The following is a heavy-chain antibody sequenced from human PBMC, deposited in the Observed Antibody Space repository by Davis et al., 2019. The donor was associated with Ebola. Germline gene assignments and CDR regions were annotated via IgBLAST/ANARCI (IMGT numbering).Heavy chain of an antibody. Sequence: SETLSLTCTVSGGSISSSSYYWGWIHQPPGKGLEWIGSIYYSGSTYYNPSLKSRVTISVDTSKNQFSLKLSSVTAADTAVYYCARARYYYGRGRLDPWGQGTLVTVSS. CDR2: IYYSGST. CDR3: ARARYYYGRGRLDP. V-gene: IGHV4-39*01. D-gene: IGHD3-10*02. J-gene: IGHJ5*02. CDR1: GGSISSSSYY.